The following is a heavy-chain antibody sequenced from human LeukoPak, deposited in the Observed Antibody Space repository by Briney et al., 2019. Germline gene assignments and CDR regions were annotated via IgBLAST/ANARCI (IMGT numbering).Heavy chain of an antibody. CDR1: GYTFTSYA. D-gene: IGHD1-26*01. J-gene: IGHJ4*02. CDR2: IYAGNGNT. CDR3: ASHWVGGGPVFSYYFDY. Sequence: GASVKVSCKASGYTFTSYAMHWVRQAPGRRLEWMGWIYAGNGNTKYSQKFQGRVTITRDTSASTAYMELSSLRSEDTAVYYCASHWVGGGPVFSYYFDYWGQGTLVTVSS. V-gene: IGHV1-3*01.